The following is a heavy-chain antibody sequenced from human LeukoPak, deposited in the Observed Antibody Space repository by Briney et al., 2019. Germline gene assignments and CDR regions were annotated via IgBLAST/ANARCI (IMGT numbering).Heavy chain of an antibody. CDR3: AAEYYDILTGYS. D-gene: IGHD3-9*01. V-gene: IGHV3-43*02. CDR2: ISGDGGST. Sequence: HTGGSLRLSCAASGFTFDDYAMRWVRQAPGKGLEWVSLISGDGGSTYYADSVKGRFTISRDNSKNSLYLQMNSLRTEDTALYYRAAEYYDILTGYSWGQGTLVTVSS. CDR1: GFTFDDYA. J-gene: IGHJ4*02.